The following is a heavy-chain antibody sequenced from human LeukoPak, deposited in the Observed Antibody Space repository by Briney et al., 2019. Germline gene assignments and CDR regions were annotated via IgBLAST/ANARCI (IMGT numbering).Heavy chain of an antibody. CDR3: AKATLFGNALDV. CDR1: GFNFDDYA. V-gene: IGHV3-9*01. CDR2: ITRNSGRL. J-gene: IGHJ6*02. Sequence: GGSLRLSCVASGFNFDDYAIHWVRQRPGKGLEWVSGITRNSGRLAYADSVKGRFTISRGNANNSVYLQMNSLRSEDTALYYCAKATLFGNALDVWGQGTTVTVSS. D-gene: IGHD3-3*01.